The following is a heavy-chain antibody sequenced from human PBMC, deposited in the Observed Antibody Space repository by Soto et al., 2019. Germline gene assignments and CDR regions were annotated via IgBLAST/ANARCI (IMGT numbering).Heavy chain of an antibody. CDR3: ARDKEYSSRRRNYYYGMDV. Sequence: QEKLVESGGGVVQPGRSLILSCAASGFTFSTSGMHWVRQVPGKGLEWVAVIWYDGSNKYYGDSVKGRFTISRDNSKNTLYLQMNSLRAEDTAVYYCARDKEYSSRRRNYYYGMDVWGQGTTVTVSS. D-gene: IGHD6-6*01. J-gene: IGHJ6*02. V-gene: IGHV3-33*01. CDR2: IWYDGSNK. CDR1: GFTFSTSG.